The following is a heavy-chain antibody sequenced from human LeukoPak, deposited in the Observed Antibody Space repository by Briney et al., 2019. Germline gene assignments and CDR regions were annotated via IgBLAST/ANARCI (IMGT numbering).Heavy chain of an antibody. J-gene: IGHJ4*02. D-gene: IGHD2-15*01. CDR2: IYPGDSDT. CDR1: GYSFTTYW. CDR3: ARRDCSGGTCYAY. Sequence: GESLKISCKGSGYSFTTYWIAWVRQMLGKGLEWMGIIYPGDSDTRYSPSFEGQVTISADKSISTAYLQWRSLKASDTAMYYCARRDCSGGTCYAYWGQGTLVTVSS. V-gene: IGHV5-51*01.